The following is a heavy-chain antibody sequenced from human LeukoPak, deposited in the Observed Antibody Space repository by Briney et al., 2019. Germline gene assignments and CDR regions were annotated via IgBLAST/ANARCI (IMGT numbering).Heavy chain of an antibody. CDR1: GGSISSYY. J-gene: IGHJ4*02. V-gene: IGHV4-59*01. CDR2: IYYSGST. CDR3: ARDSSRGAFDY. Sequence: PSETLSLTCTVSGGSISSYYWSWIRQHPGKGLEWIGYIYYSGSTNYNPSLKSRVTISVDTSKNQFSLKLSSVTAADTAVYYCARDSSRGAFDYWGQGTLVTVSS.